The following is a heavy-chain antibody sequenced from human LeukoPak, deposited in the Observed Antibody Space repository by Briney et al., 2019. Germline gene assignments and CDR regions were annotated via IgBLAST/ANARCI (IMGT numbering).Heavy chain of an antibody. J-gene: IGHJ4*02. CDR1: GGTFSSYA. V-gene: IGHV1-69*13. Sequence: SVKVSCKASGGTFSSYAISWVRQAPGQGLEWMGGIIPIFGTANYAQKFQGRVTITADESTSTAYMELSSLRAEDTAVYYCAKDGGITMIEKPFDYWGQGTLVTVSS. CDR3: AKDGGITMIEKPFDY. CDR2: IIPIFGTA. D-gene: IGHD3-22*01.